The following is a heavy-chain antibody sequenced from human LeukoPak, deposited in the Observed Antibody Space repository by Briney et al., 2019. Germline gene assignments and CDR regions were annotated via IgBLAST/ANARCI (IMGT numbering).Heavy chain of an antibody. Sequence: GGSLRLSCAASGLTFSSYDMHWVHHATGKGLGWVSAIGTAGDTYYPGSVKGRFTISRENAKNSLYLQMNSLRAGDTAVYCCARSPVAVAGTYYYYGMDVWGKGPTVTVSS. V-gene: IGHV3-13*01. CDR3: ARSPVAVAGTYYYYGMDV. CDR1: GLTFSSYD. J-gene: IGHJ6*04. D-gene: IGHD6-19*01. CDR2: IGTAGDT.